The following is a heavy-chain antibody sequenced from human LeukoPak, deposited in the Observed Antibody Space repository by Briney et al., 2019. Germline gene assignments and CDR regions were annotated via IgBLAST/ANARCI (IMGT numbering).Heavy chain of an antibody. Sequence: PSETLSLTCAVYGGSFSGCYWSWIRQPPGKGLEWIGEINHSGSTNYNPSLKSRVTISVDTSKNQFSLKLSSVTAADTAVYYCARLALMVRGVIIYYFDYWGQGTLVTVSS. D-gene: IGHD3-10*01. CDR1: GGSFSGCY. CDR2: INHSGST. V-gene: IGHV4-34*01. J-gene: IGHJ4*02. CDR3: ARLALMVRGVIIYYFDY.